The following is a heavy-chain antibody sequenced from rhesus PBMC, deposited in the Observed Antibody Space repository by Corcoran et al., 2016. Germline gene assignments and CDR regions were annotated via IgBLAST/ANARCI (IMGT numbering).Heavy chain of an antibody. J-gene: IGHJ4*01. Sequence: QVQLQESGPGLVKPSETLSLTCTVSGASFTSDWWSWFRQSPGKGLEWLGASNGDSGKTNDHPTVKGRSTISKDASKNQFSLNLNSVTAADTAMYDCTRAPSGWGAAYWGQGVLVTVSS. CDR2: SNGDSGKT. D-gene: IGHD2-21*01. V-gene: IGHV4-80*01. CDR1: GASFTSDW. CDR3: TRAPSGWGAAY.